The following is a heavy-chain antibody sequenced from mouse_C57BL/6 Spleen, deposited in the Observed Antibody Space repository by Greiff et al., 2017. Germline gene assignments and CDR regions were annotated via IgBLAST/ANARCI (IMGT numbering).Heavy chain of an antibody. V-gene: IGHV1-82*01. Sequence: VQLQQSGPELVKPGASVKISCKASGYAFSSSWMNWVKQRPGKGLEWIGRIYPGDGDTNYNGKFEGKATLTADKSSSTAYMQLSSLTSEDSAVYFCARSVTTVVADYWGQGTTLTVSS. CDR3: ARSVTTVVADY. D-gene: IGHD1-1*01. CDR1: GYAFSSSW. J-gene: IGHJ2*01. CDR2: IYPGDGDT.